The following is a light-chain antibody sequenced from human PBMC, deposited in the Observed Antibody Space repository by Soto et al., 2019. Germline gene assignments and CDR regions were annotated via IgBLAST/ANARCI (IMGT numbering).Light chain of an antibody. Sequence: DIQMTQSPSSLSASVGDRVTITCRASQDIRSDLGWYQQKPGKAPKRLIYAASRLQSGVPSRFGGSGSGTDFTLTITSLQPEDFATYYCQQSYRTPTFGGGTKVDI. CDR1: QDIRSD. V-gene: IGKV1-39*01. CDR2: AAS. J-gene: IGKJ4*01. CDR3: QQSYRTPT.